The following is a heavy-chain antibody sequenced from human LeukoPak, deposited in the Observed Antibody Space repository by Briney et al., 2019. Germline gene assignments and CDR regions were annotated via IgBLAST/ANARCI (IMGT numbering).Heavy chain of an antibody. D-gene: IGHD3-3*01. CDR3: AREERGYAIFGVVTLPYGMDV. J-gene: IGHJ6*02. CDR1: GGTFSSYA. CDR2: IIPIFGTA. Sequence: SVTVSCTASGGTFSSYAISWVRQAPGQGLEWMGGIIPIFGTANYAQKFQGRVTITADESTSTAYMELSSLRSEDTAVYYCAREERGYAIFGVVTLPYGMDVWGQGTTVTVSS. V-gene: IGHV1-69*13.